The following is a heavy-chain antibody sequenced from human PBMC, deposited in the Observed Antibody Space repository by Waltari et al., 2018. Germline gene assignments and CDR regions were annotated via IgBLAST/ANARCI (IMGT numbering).Heavy chain of an antibody. D-gene: IGHD1-26*01. Sequence: EVQLVESGGGLVQPGGSLRLSCAASGFTFSNYWMYWVRQAPGKGLVGVSRINGDGSNTDYVDSVKGRFTISRDNAKNMLYLQMKSLRAEDTAVYYCARDLIVGTTGGDYLAYWGQGTLATVSS. CDR3: ARDLIVGTTGGDYLAY. J-gene: IGHJ4*02. V-gene: IGHV3-74*01. CDR2: INGDGSNT. CDR1: GFTFSNYW.